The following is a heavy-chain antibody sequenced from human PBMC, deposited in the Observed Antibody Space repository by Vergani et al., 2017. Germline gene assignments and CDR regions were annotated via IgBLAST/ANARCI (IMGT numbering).Heavy chain of an antibody. CDR2: VDPEDGET. V-gene: IGHV1-69-2*01. Sequence: EVQLVQSGAEVKKPGATMKISCKVSGYTFIDHYMHWVKQAPGKGLEWMGLVDPEDGETIYAEKFKGRVTIAADTSTDTAHLELSSLRSEDTAVYYCATPQTVTAGGMEVWGQGTPVTVSS. CDR3: ATPQTVTAGGMEV. J-gene: IGHJ6*02. CDR1: GYTFIDHY. D-gene: IGHD2-21*02.